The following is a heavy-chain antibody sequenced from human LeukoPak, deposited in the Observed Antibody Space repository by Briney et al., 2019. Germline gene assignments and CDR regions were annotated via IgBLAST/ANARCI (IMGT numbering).Heavy chain of an antibody. V-gene: IGHV3-21*01. CDR2: ISSGSSYI. CDR3: ARDNYSSSWYKGEFVY. J-gene: IGHJ4*02. D-gene: IGHD6-13*01. Sequence: GGSLRLSCAASGFTFSSYSMNWVRQAPGKGLEWVSSISSGSSYIYYADSVKGRFTISRDNSKNTLSLQMNSLRAEDTAVYFCARDNYSSSWYKGEFVYWGQGTLVTVSS. CDR1: GFTFSSYS.